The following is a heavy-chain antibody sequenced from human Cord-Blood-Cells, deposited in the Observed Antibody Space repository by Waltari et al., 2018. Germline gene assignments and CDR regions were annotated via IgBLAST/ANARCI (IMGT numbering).Heavy chain of an antibody. CDR2: INHRGRT. J-gene: IGHJ5*02. Sequence: QVQLQQCGAGLLKPSEALSLTCAVYGRSSSGSSWCSFPQPPGKGLEWIGEINHRGRTTYNPSLNRRGTISVDTSKNQVSLKLGSVTAADTAVYYCARGTAVRAKGVPEWFDPWGQGTLVTVSS. D-gene: IGHD3-10*01. CDR1: GRSSSGSS. V-gene: IGHV4-34*01. CDR3: ARGTAVRAKGVPEWFDP.